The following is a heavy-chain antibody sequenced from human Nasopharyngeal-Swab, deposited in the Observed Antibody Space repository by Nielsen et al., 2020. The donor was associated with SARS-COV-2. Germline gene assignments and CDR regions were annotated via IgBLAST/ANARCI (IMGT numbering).Heavy chain of an antibody. V-gene: IGHV3-21*01. Sequence: GGSLRLSCAASGFTFSNAWMSWVRQAPGKGLEWVSSISSSSSYIYYADSVKGRFTISRDNAKNSLYLQMNSLRAEDTAVYYCAREEGSSWHYFDYWGQGTLVTVSS. CDR3: AREEGSSWHYFDY. CDR1: GFTFSNAW. CDR2: ISSSSSYI. D-gene: IGHD6-13*01. J-gene: IGHJ4*02.